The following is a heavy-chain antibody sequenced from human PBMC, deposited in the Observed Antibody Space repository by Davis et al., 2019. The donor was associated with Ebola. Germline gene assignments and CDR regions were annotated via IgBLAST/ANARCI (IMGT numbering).Heavy chain of an antibody. J-gene: IGHJ6*02. V-gene: IGHV1-2*04. CDR3: AREKNDVFYYYYGMDV. CDR2: INPNSGGT. D-gene: IGHD1-1*01. Sequence: ASVKVSCKASGYTFTSYGISWVRQAPGQGLEWMGWINPNSGGTNYAQKFQGWVTMTRDTSISTAYMELSSLRSEDTAVYYCAREKNDVFYYYYGMDVWGQGTTVTVSS. CDR1: GYTFTSYG.